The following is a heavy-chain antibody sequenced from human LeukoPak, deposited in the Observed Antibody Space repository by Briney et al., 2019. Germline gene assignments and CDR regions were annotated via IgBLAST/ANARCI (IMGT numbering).Heavy chain of an antibody. J-gene: IGHJ4*02. D-gene: IGHD3-10*01. Sequence: SETLSLTCTVSGGSISSYYWSWIRQPPGKGLEWIGYIYYSGSTNYNPSLKSRVTISVDTSKNQFSLKLSSVSAADTAVYYCARGVGMVRGVNYFDYWGQGTLVTVSS. CDR3: ARGVGMVRGVNYFDY. V-gene: IGHV4-59*08. CDR2: IYYSGST. CDR1: GGSISSYY.